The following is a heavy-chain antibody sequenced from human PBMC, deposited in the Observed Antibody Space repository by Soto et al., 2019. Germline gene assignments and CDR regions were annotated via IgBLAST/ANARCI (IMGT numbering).Heavy chain of an antibody. CDR2: INHSGNT. CDR1: GGSFSTYY. D-gene: IGHD6-13*01. Sequence: SETLSLTCAVYGGSFSTYYWSWIRQPPGKGLEWIGEINHSGNTNYNPSLKSRVTISVDTSRNQFSLNLSSVTAADTAVYHCARGGRQQLERNYYFDYWGQGTLVTVSS. J-gene: IGHJ4*02. V-gene: IGHV4-34*01. CDR3: ARGGRQQLERNYYFDY.